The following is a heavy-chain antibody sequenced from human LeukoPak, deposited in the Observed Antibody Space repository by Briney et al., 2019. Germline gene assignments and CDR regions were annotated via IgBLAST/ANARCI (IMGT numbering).Heavy chain of an antibody. Sequence: GGSLRLSCAASGFTFSDYWMTWVRQSPGKGLEWVANIKQDGSEKNYVDSVKGRFTISRDNAKNSLYLQMDSLRAEDTAVYYCVRGRLTTDYWGQGTLVTVSS. CDR1: GFTFSDYW. V-gene: IGHV3-7*05. J-gene: IGHJ4*02. D-gene: IGHD1-1*01. CDR2: IKQDGSEK. CDR3: VRGRLTTDY.